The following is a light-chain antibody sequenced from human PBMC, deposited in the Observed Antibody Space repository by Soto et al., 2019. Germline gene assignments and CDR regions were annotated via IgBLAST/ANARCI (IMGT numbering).Light chain of an antibody. CDR3: QQYGSSPPWT. CDR1: QSVSNNY. J-gene: IGKJ1*01. Sequence: EIVFTLSPCTLSLSPGERATLSCRASQSVSNNYLAWYQQKPGQAPRLLIYGASSRATGIPDRFSGSVSGTGFTLTISRLEPEDFAVYYCQQYGSSPPWTFGQGTKVDIK. V-gene: IGKV3-20*01. CDR2: GAS.